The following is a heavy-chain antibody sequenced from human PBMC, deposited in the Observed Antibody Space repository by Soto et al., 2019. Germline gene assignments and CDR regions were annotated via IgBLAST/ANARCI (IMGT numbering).Heavy chain of an antibody. Sequence: QVQLVESGGGVVQPGRSLRLSCAASGFTFSTHAMHWLRQAPGKGLECVAIVSFDGTNKYHADSVKGRFTISRDNSKNTLYLQMSGLTPEDTAVYYCARDQTGITTAGGGRIDHWGQGTLVTVSS. CDR1: GFTFSTHA. CDR2: VSFDGTNK. V-gene: IGHV3-30-3*01. CDR3: ARDQTGITTAGGGRIDH. D-gene: IGHD6-13*01. J-gene: IGHJ4*02.